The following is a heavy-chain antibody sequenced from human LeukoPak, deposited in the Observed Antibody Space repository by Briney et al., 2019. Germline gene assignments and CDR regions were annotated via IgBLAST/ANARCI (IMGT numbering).Heavy chain of an antibody. CDR1: GGSISSGSYY. V-gene: IGHV4-61*02. D-gene: IGHD2-2*01. Sequence: SETLSLTCTVSGGSISSGSYYWSWIRQPAGKGLEWIGRIYTSGSTNYNPSLKSRVTISVDTSKNQFSLKLSSVTAADTAVYYCARYCSSTSCYPPMGVWGKGTTVTVSS. J-gene: IGHJ6*03. CDR3: ARYCSSTSCYPPMGV. CDR2: IYTSGST.